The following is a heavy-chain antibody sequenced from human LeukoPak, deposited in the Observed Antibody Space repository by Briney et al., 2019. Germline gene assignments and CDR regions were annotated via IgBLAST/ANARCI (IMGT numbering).Heavy chain of an antibody. CDR1: GFTFSSYG. J-gene: IGHJ6*02. V-gene: IGHV3-30*18. D-gene: IGHD4-11*01. CDR3: AKSRRGYSTYYYYGMDV. Sequence: GRSLRLSCAASGFTFSSYGMHWVRQAPGKGLEWVAVISYDGSNKYYADSVKGRFTISRDNSKNTLYLQMNSLRAEDTAVYYCAKSRRGYSTYYYYGMDVWGQGTTVTVS. CDR2: ISYDGSNK.